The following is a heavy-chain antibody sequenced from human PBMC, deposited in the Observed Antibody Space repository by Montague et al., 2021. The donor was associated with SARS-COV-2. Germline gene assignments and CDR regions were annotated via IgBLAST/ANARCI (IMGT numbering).Heavy chain of an antibody. CDR2: IYNGGLDT. Sequence: SLRLSCAASGFTFSSYAMNWVRQAPGKGLEWVSLIYNGGLDTFYADSVEGRFTISRDNSNNMLYLQMSSLRAGDTAVYYCAKGQMSVAENFQHWGQGTLVTVSS. V-gene: IGHV3-23*03. CDR3: AKGQMSVAENFQH. J-gene: IGHJ1*01. CDR1: GFTFSSYA.